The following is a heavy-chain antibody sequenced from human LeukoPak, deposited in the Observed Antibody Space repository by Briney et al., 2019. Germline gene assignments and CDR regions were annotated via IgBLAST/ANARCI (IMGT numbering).Heavy chain of an antibody. V-gene: IGHV4-39*01. CDR3: ARIQLTMVRD. CDR2: IYYSGST. J-gene: IGHJ4*02. D-gene: IGHD3-10*01. CDR1: GGSISSSSYY. Sequence: SETLSLTCTVSGGSISSSSYYWGWIRQPPGKGLEWIGSIYYSGSTYYNPSLKSRVTISVDTSKNQFSLKLSSVTAADTAVYYCARIQLTMVRDWGQGTLVTVSS.